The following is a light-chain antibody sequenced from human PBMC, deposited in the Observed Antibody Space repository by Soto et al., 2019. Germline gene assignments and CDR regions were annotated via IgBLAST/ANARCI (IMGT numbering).Light chain of an antibody. Sequence: DTQMTQSPSSLSASVGDRVTVTCRTSQKINNYLNWYQQKPGKAPKLLIYGASSVQSGVPLRFSGSGSGTEFTLTISSLQPEDFAIYYCEQTYSTPVTFGQGTRLENK. CDR2: GAS. CDR3: EQTYSTPVT. J-gene: IGKJ5*01. V-gene: IGKV1-39*01. CDR1: QKINNY.